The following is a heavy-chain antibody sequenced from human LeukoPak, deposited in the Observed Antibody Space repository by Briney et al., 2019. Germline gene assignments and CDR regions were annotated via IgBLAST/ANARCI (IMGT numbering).Heavy chain of an antibody. Sequence: ASVKVSSKASGYTVTCYGISWVRQAPGQGLEWMGWISAYNGNTNYAQKLQGRVTMTTDTSTSTAYMELRSLRSDDTAVYYSARRWDGSRRLPGYYYYYMDVWGKGTPVTVSS. CDR1: GYTVTCYG. CDR3: ARRWDGSRRLPGYYYYYMDV. CDR2: ISAYNGNT. D-gene: IGHD3-10*01. J-gene: IGHJ6*03. V-gene: IGHV1-18*01.